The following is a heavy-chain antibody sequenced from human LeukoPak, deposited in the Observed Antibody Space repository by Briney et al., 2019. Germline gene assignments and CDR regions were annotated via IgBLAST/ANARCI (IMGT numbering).Heavy chain of an antibody. Sequence: ASVKVSCKASGYTFTGYYMHWVRQAPGQGLEWMGWINPNSGGTNYAQKFQGRVTMTRDTSISTAYMELSRLRSDDTAVYYCARDTDITASVYFFDYWGQGTLVTVSS. D-gene: IGHD6-6*01. CDR3: ARDTDITASVYFFDY. V-gene: IGHV1-2*02. J-gene: IGHJ4*02. CDR2: INPNSGGT. CDR1: GYTFTGYY.